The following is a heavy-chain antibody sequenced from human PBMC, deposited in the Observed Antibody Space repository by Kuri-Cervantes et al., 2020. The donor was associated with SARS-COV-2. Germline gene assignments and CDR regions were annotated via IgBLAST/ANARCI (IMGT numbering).Heavy chain of an antibody. CDR1: GGSISSGDYY. V-gene: IGHV4-30-2*01. CDR2: IYHSGST. D-gene: IGHD3-10*01. CDR3: ARLMVRGEGNWFDP. J-gene: IGHJ5*02. Sequence: SETLSLTCTVSGGSISSGDYYWSWIRQPPGKGLEWIGYIYHSGSTYYNPSLKSRVTISVDRSKNQFSLKLSSVTAADTAVYYCARLMVRGEGNWFDPWGQGTLVTCYS.